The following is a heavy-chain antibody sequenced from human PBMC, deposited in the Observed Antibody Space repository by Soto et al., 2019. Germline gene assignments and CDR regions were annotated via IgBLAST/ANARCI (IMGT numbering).Heavy chain of an antibody. CDR3: ARGRPYGMDV. J-gene: IGHJ6*02. V-gene: IGHV3-74*01. Sequence: EVQLVESGGGLVQPGGSLRVSCAASGFTFGSYCMNWVRQAPGKGLVWVSRIDSDGSSTTYADSVKGRFTTSRDNAKNTLYLQMSILRVEETAVYYCARGRPYGMDVWGQGTTVTVSS. CDR1: GFTFGSYC. CDR2: IDSDGSST.